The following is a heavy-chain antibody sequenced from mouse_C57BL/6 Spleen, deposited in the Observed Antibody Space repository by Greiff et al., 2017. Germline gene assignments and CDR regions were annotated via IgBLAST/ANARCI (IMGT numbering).Heavy chain of an antibody. CDR2: IYPGSGST. D-gene: IGHD1-1*01. Sequence: QVQLQQPGAELVKPGASVKMSCKASGYTFTSYWITWVKQRPGQGLEWIGDIYPGSGSTNYNEKFKSKATLTVDPSSSTAYMQLSSLRSEDSAVNYCARRGDYYGSSHYYAMDYWGQGTSVTVSS. J-gene: IGHJ4*01. CDR3: ARRGDYYGSSHYYAMDY. V-gene: IGHV1-55*01. CDR1: GYTFTSYW.